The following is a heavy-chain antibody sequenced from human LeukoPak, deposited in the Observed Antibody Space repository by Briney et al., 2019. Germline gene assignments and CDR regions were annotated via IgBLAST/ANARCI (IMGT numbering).Heavy chain of an antibody. CDR3: ATDSSGYFGPLGLLYYFDY. Sequence: PGGSLRLSCAVSGFTFSNYAMTWVRQPPGKGLEWVSSLSGSSGTIYHADSVKGRFTISRDNAKNSLYLQMNSLRDEDTAVYYCATDSSGYFGPLGLLYYFDYWGQGTLVTVSS. J-gene: IGHJ4*02. CDR1: GFTFSNYA. V-gene: IGHV3-48*02. D-gene: IGHD3-22*01. CDR2: LSGSSGTI.